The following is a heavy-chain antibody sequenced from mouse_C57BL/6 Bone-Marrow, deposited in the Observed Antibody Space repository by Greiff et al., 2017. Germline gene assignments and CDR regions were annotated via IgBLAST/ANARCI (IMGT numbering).Heavy chain of an antibody. CDR2: IYPRSGNT. Sequence: SGAELARPGASVKLSCKASGYTFTSYGISWVKQRTGQGLEWIGEIYPRSGNTYYNEKFKGKATLTADKSSSTAYMELRSLTSEDSAVYFCARSYMITTRAMDYWGQGTSVTVSS. CDR3: ARSYMITTRAMDY. J-gene: IGHJ4*01. V-gene: IGHV1-81*01. D-gene: IGHD2-4*01. CDR1: GYTFTSYG.